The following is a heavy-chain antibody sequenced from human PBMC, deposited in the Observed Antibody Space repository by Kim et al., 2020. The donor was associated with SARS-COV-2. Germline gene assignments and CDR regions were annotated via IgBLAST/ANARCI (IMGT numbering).Heavy chain of an antibody. V-gene: IGHV3-11*03. CDR1: GFTFSDYY. CDR2: ISSSSSYT. CDR3: AKIGSGWSMDV. D-gene: IGHD6-19*01. J-gene: IGHJ6*02. Sequence: GGSLRLSCAASGFTFSDYYMSWIRQAPGKGLEWVSYISSSSSYTNYADSVKGRFTISRDDAKNSLYLQMNSLRAEDTAVYYCAKIGSGWSMDVWGQGTTVTVSS.